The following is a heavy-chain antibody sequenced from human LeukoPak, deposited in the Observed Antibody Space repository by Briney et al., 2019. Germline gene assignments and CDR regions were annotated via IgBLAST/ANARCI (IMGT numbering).Heavy chain of an antibody. D-gene: IGHD6-13*01. J-gene: IGHJ4*02. CDR2: TYYRSKWYN. V-gene: IGHV6-1*01. CDR1: GDSVSRDTAA. CDR3: ARDRGGSSWYYFDN. Sequence: SQTLSLTCAISGDSVSRDTAAWNWVRQSPSRGLEWLGRTYYRSKWYNDYAVSVKSRITINPDTSKNQFSLQLNSVAPEDTAVYYCARDRGGSSWYYFDNWGQGSLVTVSS.